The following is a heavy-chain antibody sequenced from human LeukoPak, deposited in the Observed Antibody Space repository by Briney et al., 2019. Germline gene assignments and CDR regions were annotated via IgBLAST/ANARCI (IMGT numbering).Heavy chain of an antibody. Sequence: GGSLRLSCAASGFTFSNYAMHWVRQAPGKGLESVSSISSNGGGTYYANSVKGRFTISRDNSKNTLYLQMGNLRPEDMAVYYCARRYYGSGSSFDYWGQGTLVTVSS. D-gene: IGHD3-10*01. V-gene: IGHV3-64*01. J-gene: IGHJ4*02. CDR1: GFTFSNYA. CDR3: ARRYYGSGSSFDY. CDR2: ISSNGGGT.